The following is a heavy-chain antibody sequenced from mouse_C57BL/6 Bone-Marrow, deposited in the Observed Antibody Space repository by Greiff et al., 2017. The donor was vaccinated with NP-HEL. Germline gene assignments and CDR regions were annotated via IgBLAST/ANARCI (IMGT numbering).Heavy chain of an antibody. CDR3: ASYYYGSSYERYFDV. CDR2: IDPNSGGP. V-gene: IGHV1-72*01. CDR1: GYTFTSYW. Sequence: VQLQQPGAELVKPGASVKLSCKASGYTFTSYWMHWVKQRPGRGLEWIGRIDPNSGGPKYNEKFKSKATLTVDKPSSTAYMQLSSLTSEDSAVYYCASYYYGSSYERYFDVWGTGTTVTVSS. D-gene: IGHD1-1*01. J-gene: IGHJ1*03.